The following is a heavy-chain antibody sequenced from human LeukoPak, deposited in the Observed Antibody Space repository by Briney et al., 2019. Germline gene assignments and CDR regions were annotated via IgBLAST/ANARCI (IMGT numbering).Heavy chain of an antibody. J-gene: IGHJ3*02. CDR2: IIPIFGTA. V-gene: IGHV1-69*13. D-gene: IGHD3-16*01. CDR3: ARGLPRRLYAFDI. CDR1: GGTFSSYA. Sequence: GASVKVSCKASGGTFSSYAISWVRQAPGQGLEWMGGIIPIFGTANYAQKFQGRVTITADEFTSTAYMELSRLRSDDTAVYYCARGLPRRLYAFDIWGQGTMVTVSS.